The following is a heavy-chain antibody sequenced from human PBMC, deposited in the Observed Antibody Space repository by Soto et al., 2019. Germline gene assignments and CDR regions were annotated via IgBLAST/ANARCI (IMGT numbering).Heavy chain of an antibody. J-gene: IGHJ6*02. D-gene: IGHD5-18*01. CDR3: ARGCECSYGYHYCGMDV. CDR2: INSDGGTT. V-gene: IGHV3-74*01. CDR1: RFMFSSYW. Sequence: GGTLRLSCAASRFMFSSYWMHWDRQAPGKGLVWVSRINSDGGTTTYAGPVKGRFTTSRTNAKNRQYLQVNTMRAAETASYYCARGCECSYGYHYCGMDVWGQGTTVTV.